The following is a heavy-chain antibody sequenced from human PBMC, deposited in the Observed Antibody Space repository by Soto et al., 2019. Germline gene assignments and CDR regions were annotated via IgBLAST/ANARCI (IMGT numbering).Heavy chain of an antibody. CDR1: GYSXTSYW. J-gene: IGHJ6*02. Sequence: PGESLKISCKGSGYSXTSYWIGWVRQMPGKGLEWMGIIYPGDSDTRYSPSFQGQVTISADKSISTAYLQWSSLKASDTAMYYCARTPYYDSSGYYYYYGMDVWGQGTTVTVSS. CDR3: ARTPYYDSSGYYYYYGMDV. CDR2: IYPGDSDT. V-gene: IGHV5-51*01. D-gene: IGHD3-22*01.